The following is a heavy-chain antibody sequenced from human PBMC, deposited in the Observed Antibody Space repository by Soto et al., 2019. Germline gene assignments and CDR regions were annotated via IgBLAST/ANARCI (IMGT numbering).Heavy chain of an antibody. Sequence: EVQLVESGGGLVQPGGSLRLSCAASGFTFSSYEMNWVRQAPGKGLEWVSYISSSGSTIYYADSVKGRFTISRDNAKNSLYLQMNSLRAEDTAVYYCARAHHSSGWLNGFDPWGQGTLVTVSS. V-gene: IGHV3-48*03. D-gene: IGHD6-19*01. J-gene: IGHJ5*02. CDR2: ISSSGSTI. CDR1: GFTFSSYE. CDR3: ARAHHSSGWLNGFDP.